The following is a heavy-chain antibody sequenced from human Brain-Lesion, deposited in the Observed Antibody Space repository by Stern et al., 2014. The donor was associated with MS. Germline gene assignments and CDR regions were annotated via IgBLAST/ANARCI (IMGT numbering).Heavy chain of an antibody. V-gene: IGHV4-39*01. CDR3: ARHDSVPRPSQLYSARDRGPGYFDY. J-gene: IGHJ4*02. CDR1: GGSISSSTYY. CDR2: ISYSGFT. D-gene: IGHD1-26*01. Sequence: VQLVESGPGLVKPSETLSLTCTVSGGSISSSTYYWAWIRQPPGKGLEWIGNISYSGFTYYNPSLKSRVTISVGMSKNQFSLKLSSVTAADTAIYYCARHDSVPRPSQLYSARDRGPGYFDYWGQGTLVTVSS.